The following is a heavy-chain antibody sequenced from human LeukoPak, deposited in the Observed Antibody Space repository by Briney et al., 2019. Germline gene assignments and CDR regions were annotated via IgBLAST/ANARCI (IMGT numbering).Heavy chain of an antibody. V-gene: IGHV4-59*01. CDR2: FYYSGST. CDR3: ARVIQGTTIDS. Sequence: SETLSLTCTVSGGSITTYYWGWIRQPPGKGLEWIGYFYYSGSTTYNPSLESRVTISEDTSKNQFSLKVSSVAAAVTAVYYCARVIQGTTIDSWGQGTLVTVSS. CDR1: GGSITTYY. D-gene: IGHD5-24*01. J-gene: IGHJ4*02.